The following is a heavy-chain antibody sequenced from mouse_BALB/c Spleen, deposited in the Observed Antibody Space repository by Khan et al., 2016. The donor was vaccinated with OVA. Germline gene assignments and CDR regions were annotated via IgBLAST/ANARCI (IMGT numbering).Heavy chain of an antibody. V-gene: IGHV10S3*01. CDR1: GFTFNTNA. J-gene: IGHJ3*01. D-gene: IGHD2-1*01. CDR3: VGEGAYGNYLPSWFAY. CDR2: IRSKSNNYAT. Sequence: EVQLVETGGGLVQPKGSLKLSCAASGFTFNTNAMNWVRQAPGKGLEWVARIRSKSNNYATYYADSVKDRLTISRDDSQSMLYVQMNNLKTEDTAMYYCVGEGAYGNYLPSWFAYWGQGTLVTISA.